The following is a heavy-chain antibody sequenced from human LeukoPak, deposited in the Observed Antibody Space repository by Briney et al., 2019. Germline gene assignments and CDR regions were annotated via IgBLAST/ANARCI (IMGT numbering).Heavy chain of an antibody. CDR3: ARPTPGYSSGWYIAEYFQH. J-gene: IGHJ1*01. CDR2: IKQDGSEK. CDR1: GFTFSSYW. V-gene: IGHV3-7*01. D-gene: IGHD6-19*01. Sequence: GGSLRLSCAASGFTFSSYWMSWVRQAPGKGLEWVANIKQDGSEKYYVDSVKGRFTISRDNSKNTLYLQMNSLRAEDTAVYYCARPTPGYSSGWYIAEYFQHWGQGTLVTVSS.